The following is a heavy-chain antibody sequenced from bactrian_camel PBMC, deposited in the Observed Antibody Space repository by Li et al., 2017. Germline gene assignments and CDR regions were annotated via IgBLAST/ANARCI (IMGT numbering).Heavy chain of an antibody. Sequence: HVQLVESGGGSVQAGGSLRVSCVISGSASENYCMGWFRQAPGKEREGVASIDNEGDTRYGDAVKGRFTISKDVAENILYLQMNSLKPEDTADYYCATNWRLRCTEKPSDFPYWGQGTQVTVS. D-gene: IGHD1*01. J-gene: IGHJ6*01. CDR2: IDNEGDT. CDR3: ATNWRLRCTEKPSDFPY. CDR1: GSASENYC. V-gene: IGHV3S53*01.